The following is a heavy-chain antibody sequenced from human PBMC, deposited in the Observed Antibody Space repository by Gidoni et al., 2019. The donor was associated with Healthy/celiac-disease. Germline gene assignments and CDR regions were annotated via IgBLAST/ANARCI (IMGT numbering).Heavy chain of an antibody. CDR3: ARAGGYTQAVDY. CDR2: INHSGST. J-gene: IGHJ4*02. CDR1: GGSFSGYY. V-gene: IGHV4-34*01. D-gene: IGHD5-12*01. Sequence: QVQLQQWGAGLLKPSETLSLTCAVYGGSFSGYYWSWIRQPPGKGLEWIGEINHSGSTNYNPALKSRVTISVDTSKNQFSLKLSSVTAADTAVYYCARAGGYTQAVDYWGQGTLVTVSS.